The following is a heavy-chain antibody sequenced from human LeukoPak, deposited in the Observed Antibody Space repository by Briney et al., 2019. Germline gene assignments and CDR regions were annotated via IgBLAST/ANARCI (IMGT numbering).Heavy chain of an antibody. CDR2: IYSGGST. CDR1: GFTVSTKY. V-gene: IGHV3-53*05. J-gene: IGHJ4*02. D-gene: IGHD6-13*01. Sequence: GGSLRLSCAASGFTVSTKYMNWVRQAPGKGLEWVSVIYSGGSTYYADSVKGRFTISRDNSKNTLYLQMNSLRAEDTAVYYCARDPPGGAAAGTGYYFDYWGQGTLVTVSS. CDR3: ARDPPGGAAAGTGYYFDY.